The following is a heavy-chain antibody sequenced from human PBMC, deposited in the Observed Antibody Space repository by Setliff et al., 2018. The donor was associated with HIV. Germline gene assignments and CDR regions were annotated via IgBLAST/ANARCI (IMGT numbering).Heavy chain of an antibody. CDR1: GYIFTKYA. CDR2: INTANGNT. Sequence: ASVKVSCKASGYIFTKYAMHWVRQAPGQRPEWMGWINTANGNTKHSQKFQDRVTITRDISASTTYMELSSLRSEDTAVYYCAREGYDYVWGSYRSYYMDVWGKGTTVTVSS. J-gene: IGHJ6*03. V-gene: IGHV1-3*04. CDR3: AREGYDYVWGSYRSYYMDV. D-gene: IGHD3-16*02.